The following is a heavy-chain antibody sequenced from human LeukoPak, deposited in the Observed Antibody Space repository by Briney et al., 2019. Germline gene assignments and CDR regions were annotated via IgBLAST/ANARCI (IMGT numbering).Heavy chain of an antibody. V-gene: IGHV4-59*01. CDR1: GGSISSYY. CDR3: ARGGRQQWLLFAFHI. Sequence: SETLSLTCTVSGGSISSYYWCWIRQPPGKGLEWIGYIYYSGSTNYDPSLKSRVTISVDTSKNQFSLKLSSVTAADTAVYYCARGGRQQWLLFAFHIWGQGTMVTVSS. D-gene: IGHD2-21*02. CDR2: IYYSGST. J-gene: IGHJ3*02.